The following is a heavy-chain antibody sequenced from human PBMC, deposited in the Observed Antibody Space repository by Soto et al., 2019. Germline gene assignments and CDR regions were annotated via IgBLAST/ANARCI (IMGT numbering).Heavy chain of an antibody. CDR3: ARVRTRTGTPLRWFDT. CDR2: IYYSGST. J-gene: IGHJ5*02. D-gene: IGHD1-1*01. Sequence: PSPTLSLTCTVSGGRISSGGYYPSWIREHPGKGLEWIGYIYYSGSTYYNQSLKSRVTISVDTSKNQFYLKLSSVTAAETAVYYCARVRTRTGTPLRWFDTWGQGTLVTV. V-gene: IGHV4-31*03. CDR1: GGRISSGGYY.